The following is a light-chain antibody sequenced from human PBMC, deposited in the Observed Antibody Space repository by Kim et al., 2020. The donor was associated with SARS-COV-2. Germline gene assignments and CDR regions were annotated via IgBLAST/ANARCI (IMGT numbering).Light chain of an antibody. V-gene: IGLV2-11*01. CDR1: SSDVGGYNY. CDR3: CSYAGSYTHVV. J-gene: IGLJ2*01. Sequence: QSALTQPRPGSGSPGQLVTISCTGTSSDVGGYNYVSWYQQHPGKAPELMIYDVSKRPSGVPDRFSGSKSGNTASLTISRLQAEDEADYYCCSYAGSYTHVVFGGGTQLTVL. CDR2: DVS.